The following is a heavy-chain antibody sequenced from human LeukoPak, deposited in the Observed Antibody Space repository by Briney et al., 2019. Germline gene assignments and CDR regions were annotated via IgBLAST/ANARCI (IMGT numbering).Heavy chain of an antibody. J-gene: IGHJ6*02. CDR3: ARDQPGFAAMAPHYYYYYGMDV. D-gene: IGHD5-18*01. CDR2: IIPIFGTA. CDR1: GGTFSSYA. Sequence: SVKVSCKASGGTFSSYAISWVRQAPGQGLEWMGGIIPIFGTANYAQKFQGRVTITADESASTAYMELSSLRSEDTAVYYCARDQPGFAAMAPHYYYYYGMDVWGQGTTVTVSS. V-gene: IGHV1-69*01.